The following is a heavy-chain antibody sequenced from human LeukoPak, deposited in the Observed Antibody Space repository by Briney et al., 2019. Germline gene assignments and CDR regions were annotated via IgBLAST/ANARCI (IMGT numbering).Heavy chain of an antibody. Sequence: ASVKVSCKASGYTFTGYYMHWVRQAPGQGLEWMGWINPNSGGTNYAQKFQGRVTITADESTSTAYMELSSLRAEDTAVYYCAKDRGTMVRGVHNWFDPWGQGTLVTVSS. D-gene: IGHD3-10*01. CDR1: GYTFTGYY. CDR2: INPNSGGT. V-gene: IGHV1-2*02. CDR3: AKDRGTMVRGVHNWFDP. J-gene: IGHJ5*02.